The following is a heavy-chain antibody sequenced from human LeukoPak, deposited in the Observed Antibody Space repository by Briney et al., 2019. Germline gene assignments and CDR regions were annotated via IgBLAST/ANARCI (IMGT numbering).Heavy chain of an antibody. CDR1: GFTFRSYS. D-gene: IGHD2-15*01. CDR3: ARDMSSGGRLDY. Sequence: GGSLRLSCAASGFTFRSYSMNWVRQAPGKGLEWVSSISSSSSYLYYADSVKGRFTISRDNAKNSLYLQMNSLRAEDTAIYYCARDMSSGGRLDYWGQGTLVTVSS. CDR2: ISSSSSYL. J-gene: IGHJ4*02. V-gene: IGHV3-21*01.